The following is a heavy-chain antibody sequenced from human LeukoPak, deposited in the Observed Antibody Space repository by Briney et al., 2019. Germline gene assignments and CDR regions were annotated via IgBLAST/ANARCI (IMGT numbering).Heavy chain of an antibody. D-gene: IGHD5-18*01. Sequence: PGGSLRLSCAASGFTFSSYAMSWVRQAPGKGLEWIGEINHSGSTNYNPSLKSRVTISVDTSKNQFSLKLSSVTAADTAVYYCARVPGYSYGYVNYYYYGMDVWGQGTTVTVSS. V-gene: IGHV4-34*01. J-gene: IGHJ6*02. CDR3: ARVPGYSYGYVNYYYYGMDV. CDR1: GFTFSSYA. CDR2: INHSGST.